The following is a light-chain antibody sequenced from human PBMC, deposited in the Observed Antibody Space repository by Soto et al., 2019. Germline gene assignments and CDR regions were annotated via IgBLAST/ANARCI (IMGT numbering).Light chain of an antibody. CDR3: QKNDTCSRS. V-gene: IGKV3-15*01. Sequence: DIVMTQSPATLPVSPGERATLSCRASQSVSSNLAWHQQKPGQAPRFLIYGASTRATGIPARFSGSGSGKEFSRTISMLWSEDFADYSCQKNDTCSRSFGGGTTVEIK. CDR2: GAS. CDR1: QSVSSN. J-gene: IGKJ4*01.